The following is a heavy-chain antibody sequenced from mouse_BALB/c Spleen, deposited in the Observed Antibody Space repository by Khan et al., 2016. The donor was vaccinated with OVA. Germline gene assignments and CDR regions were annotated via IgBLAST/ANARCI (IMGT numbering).Heavy chain of an antibody. CDR2: ISSGGST. V-gene: IGHV5-6-5*01. Sequence: EVELVESGGGLVKPGGSLKLSCAASGFTFSSYAMSWVLQTPEKRLEWVASISSGGSTYYPDSVKGRFTISRDNARNILYLQMSSLRSEDTAMYYCARGYAMDYWGQGTSVTVSS. CDR1: GFTFSSYA. CDR3: ARGYAMDY. J-gene: IGHJ4*01.